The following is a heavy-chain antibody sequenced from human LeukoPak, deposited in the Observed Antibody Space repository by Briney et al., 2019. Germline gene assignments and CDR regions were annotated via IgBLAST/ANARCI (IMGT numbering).Heavy chain of an antibody. Sequence: ASVKVSCKASGYSFSGFYMHWVRQAPGQGPEWMGWIHPTSGGTNYAQKFQGRVTMTRDTSITTAYMELSSLISDDTAVYYCARGQLPGNYWGQGTLVTVSS. CDR1: GYSFSGFY. D-gene: IGHD2-2*01. V-gene: IGHV1-2*02. J-gene: IGHJ4*02. CDR3: ARGQLPGNY. CDR2: IHPTSGGT.